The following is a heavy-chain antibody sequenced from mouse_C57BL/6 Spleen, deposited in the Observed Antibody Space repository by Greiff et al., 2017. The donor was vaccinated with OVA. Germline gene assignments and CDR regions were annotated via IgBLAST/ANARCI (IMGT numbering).Heavy chain of an antibody. Sequence: EVKLVESGGGLVQPGGSMKLSCAASGFTFSDAWMDWVRQSPEKGLEWVAEIRNKANNPATYYAESVKGRFTISRDDSKSSVYLQMNSLRAEDTGIYYCTRSRYAMDYWGQGTSVTVSS. V-gene: IGHV6-6*01. CDR3: TRSRYAMDY. CDR2: IRNKANNPAT. CDR1: GFTFSDAW. J-gene: IGHJ4*01.